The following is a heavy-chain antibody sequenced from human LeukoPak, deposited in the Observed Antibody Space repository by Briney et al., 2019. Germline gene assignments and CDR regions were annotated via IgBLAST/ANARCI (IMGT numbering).Heavy chain of an antibody. V-gene: IGHV4-59*08. CDR1: GDSINSYY. D-gene: IGHD5-18*01. Sequence: SETLSLTCTVSGDSINSYYWSWIRQPPGKGLEWLGYIYYRGSANYNPSLKSRVTISVDTSKNQFSLKLSSVTAADTAVYYCARHYSYGRSFDYWGQGTLVTVSS. CDR2: IYYRGSA. J-gene: IGHJ4*02. CDR3: ARHYSYGRSFDY.